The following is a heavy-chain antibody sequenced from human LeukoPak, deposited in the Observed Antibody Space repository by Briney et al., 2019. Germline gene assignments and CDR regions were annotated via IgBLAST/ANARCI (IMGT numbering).Heavy chain of an antibody. D-gene: IGHD2-2*02. CDR3: ARGYIVVVPAAIYNWFDP. V-gene: IGHV1-46*01. Sequence: ASVKVSCKASGYTFSSYYMHWMRQAPGQGLEWMGVINPSSGGTGYAQKFQGRLTMTRDASTNTVYMELSSLRSEDTAVYYCARGYIVVVPAAIYNWFDPWGQGTLVTVSS. CDR1: GYTFSSYY. J-gene: IGHJ5*02. CDR2: INPSSGGT.